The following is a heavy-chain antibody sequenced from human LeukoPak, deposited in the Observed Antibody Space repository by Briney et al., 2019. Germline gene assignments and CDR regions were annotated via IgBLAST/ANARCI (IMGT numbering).Heavy chain of an antibody. V-gene: IGHV3-48*01. CDR1: GFTFSSYS. D-gene: IGHD1-26*01. Sequence: PGGSLRLSCAASGFTFSSYSMKWVRQAPGKGLEWVSYISSSSSTIYYADSVKGRFTISRDNAKNSLYLQMNSLRAEDTAVYYCARGSGSYAYYYYYYMDVWGKGTTVTVSS. CDR2: ISSSSSTI. CDR3: ARGSGSYAYYYYYYMDV. J-gene: IGHJ6*03.